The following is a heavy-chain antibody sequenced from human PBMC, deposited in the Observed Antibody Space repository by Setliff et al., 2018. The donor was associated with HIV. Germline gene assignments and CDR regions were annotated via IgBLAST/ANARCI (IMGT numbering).Heavy chain of an antibody. CDR3: ARVGGGWYRDFDY. Sequence: NPSETLSLTCTVSGGSISSSSYFWGWIRQHPGKGLEWIGYIFYSGDTSYNPSLKSRLTISLDTSKNQFSLKLSSVTAADTAVYYCARVGGGWYRDFDYWGQGTLVTVSS. J-gene: IGHJ4*02. V-gene: IGHV4-31*03. D-gene: IGHD6-19*01. CDR1: GGSISSSSYF. CDR2: IFYSGDT.